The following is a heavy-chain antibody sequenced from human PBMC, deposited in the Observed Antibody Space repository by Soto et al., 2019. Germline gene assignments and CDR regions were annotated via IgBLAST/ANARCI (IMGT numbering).Heavy chain of an antibody. V-gene: IGHV3-74*01. J-gene: IGHJ4*02. D-gene: IGHD3-22*01. CDR2: INSDGSST. CDR1: GFTFSSYW. Sequence: PGGSLRLSCAASGFTFSSYWMHWVRQAPGKGLVWVSRINSDGSSTSYADSVKGRFTISRDNAKNTLYLQMNSLRAEDTAVYYCANLNAYDSSGPTPDYWGQGTLVTASS. CDR3: ANLNAYDSSGPTPDY.